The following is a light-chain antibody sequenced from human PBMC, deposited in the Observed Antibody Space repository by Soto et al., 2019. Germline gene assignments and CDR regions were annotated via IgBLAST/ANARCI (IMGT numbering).Light chain of an antibody. CDR1: SSDIGGYNS. CDR3: SSYSSSRIRV. J-gene: IGLJ2*01. CDR2: DVS. Sequence: QSALTHPASVSGSPGQSITISCTGASSDIGGYNSVSWYQQHPGKAPQLMIYDVSYRPSGISSRFSGSKSGNTASLTISGLQADDDADYYCSSYSSSRIRVFGGGTKLTVL. V-gene: IGLV2-14*03.